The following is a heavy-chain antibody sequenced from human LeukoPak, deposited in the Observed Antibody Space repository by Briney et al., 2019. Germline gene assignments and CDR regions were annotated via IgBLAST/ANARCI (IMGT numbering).Heavy chain of an antibody. Sequence: SETLSLTCTVSGYSISSDYYWGWIRQPPGKGLECIGSIYYSGSTYYNPSLKSRVTISVDTSKNQFSLKLSSVTAADTAVYYCARERAYVWGSYRYSGAFDIWGQGTMVTVSS. V-gene: IGHV4-38-2*02. J-gene: IGHJ3*02. D-gene: IGHD3-16*02. CDR1: GYSISSDYY. CDR3: ARERAYVWGSYRYSGAFDI. CDR2: IYYSGST.